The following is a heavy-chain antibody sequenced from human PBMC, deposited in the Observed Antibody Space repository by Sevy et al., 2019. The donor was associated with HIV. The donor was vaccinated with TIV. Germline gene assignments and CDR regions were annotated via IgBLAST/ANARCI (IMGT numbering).Heavy chain of an antibody. Sequence: ASVKVSCKASGYTFSDSGYYVHWVRQAPGQGLEWMGWINPKSGATNYAQKFQGRVTMTRDTSVSTANLELSMLRSDDTAVYYCARESYDFWTGPVDYDYGMDVWGQGTTVTVSS. CDR2: INPKSGAT. D-gene: IGHD3-3*01. CDR1: GYTFSDSGYY. V-gene: IGHV1-2*02. CDR3: ARESYDFWTGPVDYDYGMDV. J-gene: IGHJ6*02.